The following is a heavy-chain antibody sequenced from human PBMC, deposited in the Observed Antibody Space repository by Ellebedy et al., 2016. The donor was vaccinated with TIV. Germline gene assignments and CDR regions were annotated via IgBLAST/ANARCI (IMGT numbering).Heavy chain of an antibody. CDR3: TTPYYYGSGSYFL. CDR1: GIIVSDYF. J-gene: IGHJ4*02. Sequence: GGSLRLSCEASGIIVSDYFMNWVRQAPGKGLEWVSVLYPDAKTNYTDSVNGRFIVSRDSSKNTLYLQMNSLTAEDTAVYYCTTPYYYGSGSYFLWGQGTLVTVYS. CDR2: LYPDAKT. D-gene: IGHD3-10*01. V-gene: IGHV3-66*01.